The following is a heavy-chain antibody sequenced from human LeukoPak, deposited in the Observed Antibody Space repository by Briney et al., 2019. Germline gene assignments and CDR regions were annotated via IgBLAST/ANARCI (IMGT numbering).Heavy chain of an antibody. J-gene: IGHJ4*02. CDR3: ARVSPGLRYFVHSYFDY. V-gene: IGHV4-59*01. CDR1: GGSISSYY. D-gene: IGHD3-9*01. CDR2: IYYSGST. Sequence: SGTLSLTCTVSGGSISSYYWSWIRQPPGKGREWVGCIYYSGSTNYNPSLKSRVTISVDTSKNQFSLRLSSVTAADTAVYYCARVSPGLRYFVHSYFDYWGQGTLVTVSS.